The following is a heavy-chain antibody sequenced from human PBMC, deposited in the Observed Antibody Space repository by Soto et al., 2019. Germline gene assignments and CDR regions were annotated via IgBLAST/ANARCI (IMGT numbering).Heavy chain of an antibody. CDR1: GGTFSSYA. J-gene: IGHJ6*02. D-gene: IGHD2-2*01. CDR2: IIPIFGTA. Sequence: SVKVSCKASGGTFSSYAISWVRQAPGQGLEWMGGIIPIFGTANYAQKFQGRVTITADESTSTAYMELSSLRSEDTAVYYCARAGPGYCSIISCYDYYYYGMDVWGQGTTVTVSS. CDR3: ARAGPGYCSIISCYDYYYYGMDV. V-gene: IGHV1-69*13.